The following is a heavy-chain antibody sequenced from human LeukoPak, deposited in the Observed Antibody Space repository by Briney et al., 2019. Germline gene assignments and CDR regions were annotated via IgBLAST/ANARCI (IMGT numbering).Heavy chain of an antibody. J-gene: IGHJ3*02. CDR1: GYTFTDYY. CDR2: INPNSGGT. D-gene: IGHD3-16*02. Sequence: GASVKVSCKASGYTFTDYYMHWVRQAPGQGLEWMGRINPNSGGTNYAQKFQGRVTMTRDTSISTAYMELSRLRSDDTAVYYCARGMFIGKYDYVWGSYRHHDAFDIWGQGTMVTVSS. CDR3: ARGMFIGKYDYVWGSYRHHDAFDI. V-gene: IGHV1-2*06.